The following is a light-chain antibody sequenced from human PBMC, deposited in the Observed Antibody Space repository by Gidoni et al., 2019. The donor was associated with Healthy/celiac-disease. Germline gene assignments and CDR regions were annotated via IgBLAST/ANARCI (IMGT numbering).Light chain of an antibody. J-gene: IGLJ3*02. CDR1: SGSFASNY. V-gene: IGLV6-57*01. Sequence: NFMLTQPPSVSESPAKTVTISCTRSSGSFASNYVQWYQQRPGSSPTTVIYEENQRPSGVPDRFSGSIDSSSNSASLTISGLKTEDEADYYCQSYDSSNHWVFGGGTKLTVL. CDR3: QSYDSSNHWV. CDR2: EEN.